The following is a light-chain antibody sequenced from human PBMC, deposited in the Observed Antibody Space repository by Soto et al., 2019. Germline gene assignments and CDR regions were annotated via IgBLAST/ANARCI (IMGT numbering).Light chain of an antibody. Sequence: QSALTQPASVSGSPGQSITISCTGTSSDVGTYNYVSWYQHHPGKAPKVLVYDVSERPSGVPDRFSGSKSGNTASLTISGLQAEDEADYFCCSYAGSYIWVFGGGTKLTVL. CDR1: SSDVGTYNY. V-gene: IGLV2-11*01. CDR2: DVS. J-gene: IGLJ3*02. CDR3: CSYAGSYIWV.